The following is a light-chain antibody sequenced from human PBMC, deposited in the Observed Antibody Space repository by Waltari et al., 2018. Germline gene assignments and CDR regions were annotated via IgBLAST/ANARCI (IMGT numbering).Light chain of an antibody. V-gene: IGKV1-39*01. CDR3: QQSYSTPQFT. Sequence: DIQMTQSPSSLSASVGDRVTIPCRASQSISSYLNWYQQKPVKAPKLLIYAASSLQSGVPSRFSGSGSGTDFTLTISSLQPEDFATYYCQQSYSTPQFTFGPGTKVDIK. J-gene: IGKJ3*01. CDR2: AAS. CDR1: QSISSY.